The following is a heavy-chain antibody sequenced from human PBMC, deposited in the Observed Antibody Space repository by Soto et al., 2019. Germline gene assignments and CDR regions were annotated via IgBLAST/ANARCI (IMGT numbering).Heavy chain of an antibody. CDR2: INHSGST. D-gene: IGHD4-17*01. CDR1: GGSFSGSY. V-gene: IGHV4-34*01. CDR3: ARLATVTTEVYYYGMDV. J-gene: IGHJ6*02. Sequence: KPWETLALTCAVYGGSFSGSYWSWIRQPPGKGLEWIGEINHSGSTNYNPSLKSRVTISVDTSKNQFSLKLSSVTAADTAVYYCARLATVTTEVYYYGMDVWGQGTTVT.